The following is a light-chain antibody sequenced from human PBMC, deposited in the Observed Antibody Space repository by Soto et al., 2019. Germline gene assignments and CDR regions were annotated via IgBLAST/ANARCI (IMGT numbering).Light chain of an antibody. CDR2: EGF. CDR3: SSYAGSTTYV. Sequence: QSALTQPASVSGSPGQSTTLSCTGTSNDVGTYNLVSWYQQHPGKAPKLIIFEGFKRPSGVSNRFSGSKSGNTASLTISGLQAEDEADYYCSSYAGSTTYVFGTGTKVTVL. J-gene: IGLJ1*01. V-gene: IGLV2-23*01. CDR1: SNDVGTYNL.